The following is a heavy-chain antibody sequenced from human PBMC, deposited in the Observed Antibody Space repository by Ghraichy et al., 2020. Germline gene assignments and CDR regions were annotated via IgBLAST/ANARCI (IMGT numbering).Heavy chain of an antibody. J-gene: IGHJ6*04. Sequence: GGSLRLSCAASGFTFSNYDMHWVRQAPGKGLEWVALISYDGSNKYYADSVKGLFTISRDKYKNTLYVQMNSVRSEDAAVYNCARNRDDYSSRSRYYYAMDVWGKGTTVTVSS. CDR1: GFTFSNYD. V-gene: IGHV3-30*03. D-gene: IGHD6-13*01. CDR2: ISYDGSNK. CDR3: ARNRDDYSSRSRYYYAMDV.